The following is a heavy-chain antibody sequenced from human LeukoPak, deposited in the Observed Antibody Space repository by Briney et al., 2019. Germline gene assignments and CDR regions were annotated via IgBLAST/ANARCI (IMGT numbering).Heavy chain of an antibody. CDR2: INAGNGNT. D-gene: IGHD3-9*01. CDR1: GYTFTSYA. J-gene: IGHJ4*02. CDR3: ARGYDILTGYYSFDY. Sequence: ASVKVSCKASGYTFTSYAMHWVRQAPGQRLEWMGWINAGNGNTKYSQKFQGRVTITRDTSASTAYMELSSLRSEGTAVYYCARGYDILTGYYSFDYWGQGTLVTVSS. V-gene: IGHV1-3*01.